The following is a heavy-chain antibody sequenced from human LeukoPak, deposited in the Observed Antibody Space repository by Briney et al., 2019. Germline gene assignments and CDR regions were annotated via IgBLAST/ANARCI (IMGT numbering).Heavy chain of an antibody. V-gene: IGHV4-4*09. CDR1: GVSISSYY. J-gene: IGHJ4*02. D-gene: IGHD2-2*01. Sequence: SETLSLTCTVSGVSISSYYWSWIRQPPGKGLEWIGYIYPSGSFNYNPSLKSRVTISVDTSKNQFSLKLSSVIAADTAVYYCARSPPAPKQFDYWGQGTLVTVSS. CDR2: IYPSGSF. CDR3: ARSPPAPKQFDY.